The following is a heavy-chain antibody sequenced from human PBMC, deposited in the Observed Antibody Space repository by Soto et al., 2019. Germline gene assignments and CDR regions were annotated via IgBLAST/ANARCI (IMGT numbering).Heavy chain of an antibody. V-gene: IGHV3-9*01. CDR2: ITWNSRVL. J-gene: IGHJ4*02. D-gene: IGHD3-3*01. CDR1: GLNFDDFA. Sequence: EVQLVESGGRLVQPGRYLRLSCVGTGLNFDDFAMHWVRHAPGKGLEWVSGITWNSRVLAYADSVKGRFTISSDNDSNYLYLQMDSLRDEDTALYYCAKGRYDFRSPYYFDSWGQGTLVTVSS. CDR3: AKGRYDFRSPYYFDS.